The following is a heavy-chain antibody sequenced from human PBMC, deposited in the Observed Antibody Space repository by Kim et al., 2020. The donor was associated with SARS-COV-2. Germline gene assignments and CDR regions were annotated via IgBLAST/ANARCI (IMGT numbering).Heavy chain of an antibody. Sequence: SRVTISVDTSKNQFSLKLSSVTAADTAVYYCARGDSSSWSAGETSNWFDPWGQGTLVTVSS. D-gene: IGHD6-13*01. V-gene: IGHV4-31*02. CDR3: ARGDSSSWSAGETSNWFDP. J-gene: IGHJ5*02.